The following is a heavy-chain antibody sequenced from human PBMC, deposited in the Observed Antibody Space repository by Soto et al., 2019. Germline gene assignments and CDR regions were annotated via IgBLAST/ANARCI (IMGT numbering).Heavy chain of an antibody. CDR3: VILLHSTGYYTDY. Sequence: GESLKISCKGSGYSFSTYWIGWVRQMPGKGLEWMGIVYPGDSDTRYSPSLQGQVTISADKSISTAYLQWSSLKASDTAMYYCVILLHSTGYYTDYCCQRSLVTVSS. J-gene: IGHJ4*02. D-gene: IGHD3-9*01. CDR1: GYSFSTYW. V-gene: IGHV5-51*01. CDR2: VYPGDSDT.